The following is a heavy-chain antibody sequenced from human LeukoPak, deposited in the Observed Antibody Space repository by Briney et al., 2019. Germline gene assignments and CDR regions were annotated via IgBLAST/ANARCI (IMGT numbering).Heavy chain of an antibody. D-gene: IGHD3-9*01. CDR1: GYTFTSYG. V-gene: IGHV1-18*01. J-gene: IGHJ4*02. CDR2: ISAYNGNT. Sequence: ASVKVSCKASGYTFTSYGISWVRQAPGQVLEWMGWISAYNGNTNYAQKLQGRVTMTTDTSTSTAYMELRSLRSDDTAVYYCARRTAYDILTGYADYWGQGTLVTVSS. CDR3: ARRTAYDILTGYADY.